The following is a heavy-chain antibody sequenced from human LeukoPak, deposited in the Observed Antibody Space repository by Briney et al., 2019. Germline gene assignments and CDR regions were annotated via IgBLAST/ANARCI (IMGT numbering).Heavy chain of an antibody. CDR2: ISAYNGNT. CDR3: ARVVCSSTSCPSLLDYYYGMDV. CDR1: GYTFTSYG. D-gene: IGHD2-2*01. J-gene: IGHJ6*02. Sequence: GASVRVSCKASGYTFTSYGISWVRQAPGQGLEWMGWISAYNGNTNYAQKLQGRVTMTTDTSTSTAYMELRSLRSDDTAVYYCARVVCSSTSCPSLLDYYYGMDVWGQGTRSPSP. V-gene: IGHV1-18*01.